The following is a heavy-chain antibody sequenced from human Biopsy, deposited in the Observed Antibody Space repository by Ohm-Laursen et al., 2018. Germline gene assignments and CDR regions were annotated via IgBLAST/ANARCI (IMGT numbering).Heavy chain of an antibody. CDR2: NIPILGTG. Sequence: AASVKVSCKAPGGTFSNYGVNWVRQAPGQGLEWLGGNIPILGTGNYAQKFQDRVTVVADTSTSTATMELRSLRSDDTAVYYCATKLTGYFHHWGQGTLVIVSS. V-gene: IGHV1-69*06. CDR1: GGTFSNYG. J-gene: IGHJ1*01. CDR3: ATKLTGYFHH. D-gene: IGHD3-9*01.